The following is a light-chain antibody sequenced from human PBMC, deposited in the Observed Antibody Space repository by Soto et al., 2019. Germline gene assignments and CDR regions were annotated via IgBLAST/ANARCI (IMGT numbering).Light chain of an antibody. J-gene: IGKJ1*01. CDR1: QNININ. CDR2: GAS. CDR3: QQYNNRPPVRA. Sequence: EIVMTQSPATLSVSPGERATLSCRASQNININLAWYQQKPGQAPRLLIYGASTRATGIPVRFSGSGAGTEFNLSICSLKCEDFGVYSCQQYNNRPPVRAFGQGTTVE. V-gene: IGKV3-15*01.